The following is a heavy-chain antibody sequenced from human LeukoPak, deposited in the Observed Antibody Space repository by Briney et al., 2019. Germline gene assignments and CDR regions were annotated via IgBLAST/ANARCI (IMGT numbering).Heavy chain of an antibody. CDR2: INGDGSSS. Sequence: GGSLRLSCAASGFTFSTYWMHWVRQAPGKGLVWVSRINGDGSSSTYADSVKGRFTISRDNAKNTLYLQMDSLRTEDTAVYYCTRNPGMDVWGQGTTVTVSS. V-gene: IGHV3-74*01. J-gene: IGHJ6*02. CDR3: TRNPGMDV. CDR1: GFTFSTYW.